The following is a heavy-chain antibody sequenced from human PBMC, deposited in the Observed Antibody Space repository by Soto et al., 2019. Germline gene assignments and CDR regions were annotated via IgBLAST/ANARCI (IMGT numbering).Heavy chain of an antibody. Sequence: EVELVESGGGLVQPGRSLRLSCTTSGFTFDDYAMHWVRQAPGKGLEWVSGITWNSDIIDYAESVKGRFTVSRDNAKNSLYLQMNSLRAEDTALYYCAKALGPAPSFDFWGQGTVVTVSS. V-gene: IGHV3-9*01. CDR2: ITWNSDII. CDR3: AKALGPAPSFDF. D-gene: IGHD7-27*01. CDR1: GFTFDDYA. J-gene: IGHJ4*02.